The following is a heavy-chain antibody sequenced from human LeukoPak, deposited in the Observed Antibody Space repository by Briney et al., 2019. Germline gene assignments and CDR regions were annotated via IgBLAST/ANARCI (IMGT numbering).Heavy chain of an antibody. CDR3: ASADSSGYLVDY. D-gene: IGHD3-22*01. CDR2: ISYDGSNK. CDR1: GFTFSSYA. V-gene: IGHV3-30*04. Sequence: GGSLRLSCAASGFTFSSYAMHWARQAPGKGLEWVAVISYDGSNKYYADSVKGRFTISRDNSKNTLYLQMNSLRAEDTAVYYCASADSSGYLVDYWGQGTLVTVSS. J-gene: IGHJ4*02.